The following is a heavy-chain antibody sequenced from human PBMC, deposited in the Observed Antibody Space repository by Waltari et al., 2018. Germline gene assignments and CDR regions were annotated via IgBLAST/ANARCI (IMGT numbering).Heavy chain of an antibody. CDR2: IYYSGST. CDR3: ASQDPGIAAAGDY. Sequence: QLQLQESGPGLVKPSETLSLTCTVSGGSISSSSYYWGWIRQPPGKGLEWIGSIYYSGSTYYNPPLKSRVTISVDTSKNQFSLKLSSVTDADTAVYYCASQDPGIAAAGDYWGQGTLVTVSS. V-gene: IGHV4-39*01. J-gene: IGHJ4*02. CDR1: GGSISSSSYY. D-gene: IGHD6-13*01.